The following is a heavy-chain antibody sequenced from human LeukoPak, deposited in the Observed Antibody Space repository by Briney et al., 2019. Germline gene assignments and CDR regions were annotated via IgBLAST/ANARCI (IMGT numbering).Heavy chain of an antibody. J-gene: IGHJ5*02. CDR2: IYPDDSDT. D-gene: IGHD3-9*01. V-gene: IGHV5-51*01. Sequence: GESLKISCKGSGYRFINYWIGWVRQMQGKGLGWMGIIYPDDSDTRSSPSYQGQVTMSADTSISTAYLQWSSLKASDTAMYYCAICLLEYYDILTGYFEGIRCDPWGQGTLVTVSS. CDR3: AICLLEYYDILTGYFEGIRCDP. CDR1: GYRFINYW.